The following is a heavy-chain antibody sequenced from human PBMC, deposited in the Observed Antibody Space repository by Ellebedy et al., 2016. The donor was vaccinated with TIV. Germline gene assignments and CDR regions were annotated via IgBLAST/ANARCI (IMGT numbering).Heavy chain of an antibody. CDR3: ARGGTSGSYYSSIDY. CDR1: GGTFRSHA. V-gene: IGHV1-69*13. CDR2: IIPMFGTA. Sequence: SVKVSXXASGGTFRSHAISWVRQAPGQGPEWMGGIIPMFGTAHYAQKFQGRVTVTADESTSTAYMELSSLRSEDTAVYYCARGGTSGSYYSSIDYWGQGTLVTVSS. J-gene: IGHJ4*02. D-gene: IGHD3-10*01.